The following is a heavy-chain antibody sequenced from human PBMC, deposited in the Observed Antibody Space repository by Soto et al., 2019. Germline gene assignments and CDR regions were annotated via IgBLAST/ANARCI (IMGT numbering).Heavy chain of an antibody. CDR2: ISGSVGST. Sequence: PGGSLRLSCAASGFTFSGYVMSWVRQAPGKGLEWVSSISGSVGSTYYADSVKGRFTISRDNSKNTLYLQMNSLRAEDTAVYYCARTKNYFDYWGQGTLVTVSS. V-gene: IGHV3-23*01. D-gene: IGHD1-1*01. CDR1: GFTFSGYV. CDR3: ARTKNYFDY. J-gene: IGHJ4*02.